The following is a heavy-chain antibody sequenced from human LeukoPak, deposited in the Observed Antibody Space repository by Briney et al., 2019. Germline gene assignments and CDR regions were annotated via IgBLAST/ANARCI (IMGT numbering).Heavy chain of an antibody. V-gene: IGHV1-18*01. Sequence: ASVKVSCKASGYTFTSYGISWVRQAPGQGLEWMGWISASNGNTNYPQKLQGRVTMTTDTSTSTAYMELRSLRSDDTAVYYCARDPHVQLNAFDIWGRGTMVTVSS. CDR3: ARDPHVQLNAFDI. CDR1: GYTFTSYG. CDR2: ISASNGNT. D-gene: IGHD1-1*01. J-gene: IGHJ3*02.